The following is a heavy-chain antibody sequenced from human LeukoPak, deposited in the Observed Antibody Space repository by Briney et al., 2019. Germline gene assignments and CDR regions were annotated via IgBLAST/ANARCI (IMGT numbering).Heavy chain of an antibody. CDR3: ASGGGSGYGFDY. V-gene: IGHV1-46*01. Sequence: GASVKVSCKASGYTFTSYYMHWVRQAPGQGLEWMGIIIPSGGSTSYAQKFQGRVTMTRDTSTSTVYMELSSLRFEDTAVYYCASGGGSGYGFDYWGQGTLVTVSS. D-gene: IGHD3-22*01. CDR2: IIPSGGST. J-gene: IGHJ4*02. CDR1: GYTFTSYY.